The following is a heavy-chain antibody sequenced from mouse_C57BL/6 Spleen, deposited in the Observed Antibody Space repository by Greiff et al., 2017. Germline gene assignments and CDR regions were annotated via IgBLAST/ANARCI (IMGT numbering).Heavy chain of an antibody. CDR2: IDPSDSYT. V-gene: IGHV1-69*01. J-gene: IGHJ4*01. CDR1: GYTFTSYW. CDR3: ARSFYYYAMDY. Sequence: QVQLQQPGAELVMPGASVKLSCKASGYTFTSYWMHWVKQRPGQGLEWIGEIDPSDSYTNYNQKFKGKSTLTVDKSSSPAYMQLSSLTSEDSAVYYCARSFYYYAMDYWGQGTSVTVSS.